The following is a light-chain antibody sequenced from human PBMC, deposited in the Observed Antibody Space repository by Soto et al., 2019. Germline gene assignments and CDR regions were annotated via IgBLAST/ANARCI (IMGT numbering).Light chain of an antibody. CDR1: QSVRSW. Sequence: DIQMTQSPATLSASKGDRVTITCRASQSVRSWLAWYQQKPGTAPKLLIFDASRLESGVPSRFSGSASGTEFTLTISSLQPDDFATYYCQQYDNYPLTFGGGTKVDIK. J-gene: IGKJ4*01. V-gene: IGKV1-5*01. CDR2: DAS. CDR3: QQYDNYPLT.